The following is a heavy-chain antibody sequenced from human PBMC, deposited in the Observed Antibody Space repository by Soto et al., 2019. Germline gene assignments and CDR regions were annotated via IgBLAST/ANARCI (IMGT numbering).Heavy chain of an antibody. J-gene: IGHJ6*02. V-gene: IGHV3-21*01. D-gene: IGHD4-17*01. CDR2: ISSSSSYI. Sequence: GGSLRLSCAASGFTFSSYSMNWVRQAPGKGLEWVSSISSSSSYIYYADSVKGRFTISRDNAKNSLYLQMNSLRAEDTAVYYCARVTTVTKAHYYYGMDVWGQGTTVTVSS. CDR3: ARVTTVTKAHYYYGMDV. CDR1: GFTFSSYS.